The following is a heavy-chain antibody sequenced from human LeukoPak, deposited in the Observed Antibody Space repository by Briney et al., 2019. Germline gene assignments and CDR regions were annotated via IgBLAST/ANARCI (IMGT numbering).Heavy chain of an antibody. J-gene: IGHJ3*02. Sequence: QPGESLRLSCAAAGFTFSSYGMHWVRQAPGKGLEWVAVIWYDGSNKYYADSVKGRFTISRDNSKNTLYLQMNSLRAEDTAVYYCANGGYYDSHDAYDICGQGTIVTVSS. V-gene: IGHV3-33*06. D-gene: IGHD3-22*01. CDR3: ANGGYYDSHDAYDI. CDR2: IWYDGSNK. CDR1: GFTFSSYG.